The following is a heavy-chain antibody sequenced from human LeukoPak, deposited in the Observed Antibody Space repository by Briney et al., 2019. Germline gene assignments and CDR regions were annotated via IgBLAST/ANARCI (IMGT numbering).Heavy chain of an antibody. CDR2: INHSGST. CDR3: ARQAIELESDAFDI. CDR1: GGSSSGYY. D-gene: IGHD1-7*01. Sequence: SETLSLTCAVYGGSSSGYYWSWIRQPPGKGLEWIGEINHSGSTNYNPSLKSRVTISVDTSKNQFSLKLSSVTAADTAVYYCARQAIELESDAFDIWGQGTMVTVSS. V-gene: IGHV4-34*01. J-gene: IGHJ3*02.